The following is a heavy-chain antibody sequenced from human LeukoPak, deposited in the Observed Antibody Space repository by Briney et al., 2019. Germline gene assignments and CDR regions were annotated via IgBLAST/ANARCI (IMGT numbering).Heavy chain of an antibody. CDR3: TAYPPMVRGVTLHPPDY. Sequence: GRSLRLSCAASGFTVSSNYMSWVRQAPGKGLEWVSLIYSGGSTYYADSVKGRFTISRDNSKNTLYLQMNSLKTEDTVVYYCTAYPPMVRGVTLHPPDYWGQGTLVTVSS. J-gene: IGHJ4*02. D-gene: IGHD3-10*01. CDR2: IYSGGST. CDR1: GFTVSSNY. V-gene: IGHV3-66*01.